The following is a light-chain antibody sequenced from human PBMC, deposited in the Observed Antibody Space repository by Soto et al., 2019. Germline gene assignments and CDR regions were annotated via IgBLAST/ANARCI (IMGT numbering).Light chain of an antibody. CDR3: HSYVTSLSGSV. J-gene: IGLJ2*01. CDR1: SSNIGADYD. V-gene: IGLV1-40*01. CDR2: HNT. Sequence: QSVLTQPPSVSGAPGQRVTISCNGTSSNIGADYDVHWYQHLPGTTPKLLIYHNTNRPSGVPDRFSGSKSGASASLAITGLQAEDEAHYYCHSYVTSLSGSVFGGGTKLTVL.